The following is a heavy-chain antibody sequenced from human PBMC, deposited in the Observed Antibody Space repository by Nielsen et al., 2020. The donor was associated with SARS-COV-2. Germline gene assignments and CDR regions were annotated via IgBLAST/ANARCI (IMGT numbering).Heavy chain of an antibody. J-gene: IGHJ4*02. D-gene: IGHD6-19*01. V-gene: IGHV1-3*01. Sequence: ASVKVSCKTSGYTFTSFARHWVRQAPGQSLEWMGWINAGNGNTKYSQKFQGRVTMTRDTSANTAYMELSSLISEDTAVYYCARITPSSGWDYWGQGTLVTVSS. CDR3: ARITPSSGWDY. CDR1: GYTFTSFA. CDR2: INAGNGNT.